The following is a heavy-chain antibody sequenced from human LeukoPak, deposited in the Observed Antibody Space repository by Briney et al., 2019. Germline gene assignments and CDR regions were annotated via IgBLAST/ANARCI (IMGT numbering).Heavy chain of an antibody. D-gene: IGHD3-10*02. CDR2: ISAGGDRT. V-gene: IGHV3-23*01. CDR1: GFRFNSYG. CDR3: AELGITMIGGV. J-gene: IGHJ6*04. Sequence: PGGSLRLSCAASGFRFNSYGMTWVRLAPGKGLEWVSAISAGGDRTYYADAVKGRFTISRDNAKNSLYLQMNSLRAEDTAVYYCAELGITMIGGVWGKGTTVTISS.